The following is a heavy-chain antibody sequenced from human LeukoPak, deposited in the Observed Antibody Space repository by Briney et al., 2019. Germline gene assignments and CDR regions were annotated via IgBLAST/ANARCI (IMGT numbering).Heavy chain of an antibody. CDR1: GGSISSSSYY. CDR3: ARRLDSSSPDY. D-gene: IGHD6-13*01. Sequence: ASETLSLTCTVSGGSISSSSYYWGWIRQPPGKGLEWIGSIYYSGSTYYNPSLKSRVTISVDTSKNQFSLKLSSVTAADTAVYYCARRLDSSSPDYWGQGTLVTVSS. J-gene: IGHJ4*02. V-gene: IGHV4-39*01. CDR2: IYYSGST.